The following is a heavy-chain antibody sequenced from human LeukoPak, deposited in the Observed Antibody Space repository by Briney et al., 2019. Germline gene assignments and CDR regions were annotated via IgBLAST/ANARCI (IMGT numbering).Heavy chain of an antibody. V-gene: IGHV3-23*01. CDR2: ISGSGGST. Sequence: GGSLRLSCAASGFTFSSYAMSWVRQAPGKGLEWVSAISGSGGSTYYADSVKGRFTISRDNSKNTLYLQMNSLRAEDTAVYYCARGWALVGATTFFDYWGQGTLVTVSS. CDR1: GFTFSSYA. D-gene: IGHD1-26*01. J-gene: IGHJ4*02. CDR3: ARGWALVGATTFFDY.